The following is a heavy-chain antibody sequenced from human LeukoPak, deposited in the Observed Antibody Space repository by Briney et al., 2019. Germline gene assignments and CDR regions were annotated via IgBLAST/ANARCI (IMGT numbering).Heavy chain of an antibody. D-gene: IGHD3-3*01. Sequence: PSETLSLTCTVSGGSISSSSYYWGWIRQPPGKGLEWIGSIYYSGSTYYNPSLKSRVTISVDTSKNQFSLKLSSVTAADTAVYYCAGYYDFWSGPLDYWGQGTLVTVSS. CDR3: AGYYDFWSGPLDY. CDR2: IYYSGST. CDR1: GGSISSSSYY. J-gene: IGHJ4*02. V-gene: IGHV4-39*01.